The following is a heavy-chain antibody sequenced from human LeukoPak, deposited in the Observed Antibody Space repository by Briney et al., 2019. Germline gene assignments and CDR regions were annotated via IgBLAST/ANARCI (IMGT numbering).Heavy chain of an antibody. J-gene: IGHJ6*02. V-gene: IGHV3-9*01. CDR3: AKADTTVADGMDV. CDR1: GFTFDDYA. CDR2: ISGNSGSL. Sequence: PGGSLRLSCAASGFTFDDYAMHWVRQAPGKGLEWVSGISGNSGSLGYADSVKGRFTISRDNAKNFLYLQMNSLRAEDTALYYCAKADTTVADGMDVWGQGTTVTVSS. D-gene: IGHD4-23*01.